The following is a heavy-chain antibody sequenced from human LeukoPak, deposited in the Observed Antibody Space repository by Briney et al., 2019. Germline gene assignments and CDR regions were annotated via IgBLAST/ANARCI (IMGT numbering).Heavy chain of an antibody. Sequence: SETLSLTCTVSGGSISNHFCSWIRQPAGKGLEWIGYIYYSGSTNYNPSLKSRVTISVDTSKNQFSLKLSSVTAADTAVYYCAREVSVAGYYYYYYMDVWGKGTTVTVSS. CDR1: GGSISNHF. J-gene: IGHJ6*03. D-gene: IGHD6-19*01. CDR3: AREVSVAGYYYYYYMDV. CDR2: IYYSGST. V-gene: IGHV4-59*11.